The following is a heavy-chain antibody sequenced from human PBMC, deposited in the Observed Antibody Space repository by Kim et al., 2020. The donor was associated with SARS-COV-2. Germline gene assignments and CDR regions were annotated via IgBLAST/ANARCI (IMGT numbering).Heavy chain of an antibody. CDR3: ATESFQPRVDY. CDR2: IYYSGST. J-gene: IGHJ4*02. V-gene: IGHV4-39*01. Sequence: SETLSLTCTVSGGSISSSSYYWGWIRQPPGKGLEWIGSIYYSGSTYYNPSLKSRVTISVDTSKNQFSLKLSSVTAADTAVYYCATESFQPRVDYWGQGTLVTVSS. CDR1: GGSISSSSYY.